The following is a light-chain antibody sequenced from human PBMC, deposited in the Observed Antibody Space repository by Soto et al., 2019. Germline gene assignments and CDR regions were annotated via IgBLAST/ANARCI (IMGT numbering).Light chain of an antibody. J-gene: IGKJ1*01. V-gene: IGKV3-15*01. Sequence: EIVMTQSPVTLSVSPGERATLSCRASQSVTSNLAWYQQKPGQAPRLLIYGASTRATGIPARFSGSGSGTEFTLTISNLQSEDFAIYYCQQFNDWPRTFGQGTKVDIQ. CDR3: QQFNDWPRT. CDR2: GAS. CDR1: QSVTSN.